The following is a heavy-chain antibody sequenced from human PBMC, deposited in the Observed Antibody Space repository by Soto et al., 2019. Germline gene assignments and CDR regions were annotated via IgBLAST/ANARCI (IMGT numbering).Heavy chain of an antibody. Sequence: GGSLRLSCAASEYTFSDYYMSRIRQAPGKGLVRVSYIISSGSTIYYADSVMGRFTISRDNAKNSLYLQMNSLRAEDTAVYYCATVKDYYDDSSPSGMDVWGQGTTVTISS. J-gene: IGHJ6*02. CDR1: EYTFSDYY. D-gene: IGHD3-22*01. CDR3: ATVKDYYDDSSPSGMDV. V-gene: IGHV3-11*01. CDR2: IISSGSTI.